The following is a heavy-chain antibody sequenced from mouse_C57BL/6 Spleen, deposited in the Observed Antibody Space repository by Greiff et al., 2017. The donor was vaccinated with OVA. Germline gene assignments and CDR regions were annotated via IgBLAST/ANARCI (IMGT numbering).Heavy chain of an antibody. J-gene: IGHJ2*01. CDR1: GFTFSDYG. Sequence: EVKVVESGGGLVKPGGSLKLSCAASGFTFSDYGMHWVRQAPEKGLEWVAYISSGSSTIYYADTVKGRFPISRDNAKNTLFLRMTSLRSEDTAMYYCARRYYYGSSSFDYWGQGTTLTVSS. CDR2: ISSGSSTI. V-gene: IGHV5-17*01. CDR3: ARRYYYGSSSFDY. D-gene: IGHD1-1*01.